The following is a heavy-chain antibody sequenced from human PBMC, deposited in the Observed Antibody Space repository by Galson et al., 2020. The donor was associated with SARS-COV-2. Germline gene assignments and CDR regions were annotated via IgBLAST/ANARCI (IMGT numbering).Heavy chain of an antibody. D-gene: IGHD2-21*01. V-gene: IGHV1-69*08. J-gene: IGHJ6*03. CDR2: INPIVGRA. Sequence: SVKVSCKASGASFSSYTITWVRQAPGQGLEWMGRINPIVGRANYAQKFQGRVTFTADKSTTTVYLELSSLRSEDTAVYYCARAPVVIADDPYYYYDMDVWGNGTPVTISS. CDR3: ARAPVVIADDPYYYYDMDV. CDR1: GASFSSYT.